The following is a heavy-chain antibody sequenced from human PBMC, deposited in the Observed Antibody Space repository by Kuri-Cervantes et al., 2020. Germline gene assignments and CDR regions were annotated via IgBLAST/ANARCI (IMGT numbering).Heavy chain of an antibody. D-gene: IGHD3-3*01. CDR2: ISYDGSNK. V-gene: IGHV3-30*18. CDR1: GFTFSSYG. Sequence: GRSLRLSCAASGFTFSSYGMHWVRQAPGKGLEWVAVISYDGSNKYYADSVKGRFTISRDNSKNTLYLQMNSLRAEDTAVYYCAKSAIFGVVTPYYYYYGMDVWGQGTTVTVSS. CDR3: AKSAIFGVVTPYYYYYGMDV. J-gene: IGHJ6*02.